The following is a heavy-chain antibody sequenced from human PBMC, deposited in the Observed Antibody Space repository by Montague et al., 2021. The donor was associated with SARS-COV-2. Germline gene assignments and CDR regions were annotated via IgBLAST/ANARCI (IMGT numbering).Heavy chain of an antibody. J-gene: IGHJ6*02. Sequence: SLRLSCAASGFSFSTYAMIWVRQAPGKGLEWVAAIGGNGRGTYHAASVKGRFTISRDNSKSTVNLQMNSLTVGDTAVYYCAARARYYYDMDVWGQGTTVTVSS. CDR1: GFSFSTYA. V-gene: IGHV3-23*01. CDR3: AARARYYYDMDV. CDR2: IGGNGRGT.